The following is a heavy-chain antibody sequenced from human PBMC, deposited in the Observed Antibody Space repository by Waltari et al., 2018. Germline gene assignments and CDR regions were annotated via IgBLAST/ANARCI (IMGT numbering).Heavy chain of an antibody. CDR1: GGSFSAYN. CDR2: IHHSGST. D-gene: IGHD1-26*01. Sequence: QVQLQQWGVGLLKRSETLSLTCAVYGGSFSAYNWSWIGQLPGKGLEGIGEIHHSGSTSYDRYLEGRVTVSVDTSRDQVSIELCLVTAAVTAVDSGARVKKWELGDFDYWGQGTLVTVSS. J-gene: IGHJ4*02. V-gene: IGHV4-34*01. CDR3: ARVKKWELGDFDY.